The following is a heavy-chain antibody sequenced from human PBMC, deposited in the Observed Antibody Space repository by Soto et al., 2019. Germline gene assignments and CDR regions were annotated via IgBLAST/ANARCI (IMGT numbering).Heavy chain of an antibody. CDR3: ARDRRSYSDYFDY. J-gene: IGHJ4*02. V-gene: IGHV4-34*01. Sequence: PSETLSLTCAVYGESFSGYYWTWIRQPPGKGLEWIGEINHSGSTNYNTSLKSRVTISVDTSKNQFSLKLSSVTAADTAVYYCARDRRSYSDYFDYWGQGTLVTVSS. D-gene: IGHD1-26*01. CDR1: GESFSGYY. CDR2: INHSGST.